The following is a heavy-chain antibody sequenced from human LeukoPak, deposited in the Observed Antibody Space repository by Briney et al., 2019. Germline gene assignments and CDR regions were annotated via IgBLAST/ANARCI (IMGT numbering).Heavy chain of an antibody. V-gene: IGHV4-34*01. CDR1: GGSFSGYY. J-gene: IGHJ3*02. CDR2: INHSGNT. CDR3: ASPIYGDYTENGFDI. Sequence: SETLSLTCAVYGGSFSGYYWSWIRQPPGKGLEWIGEINHSGNTNYNPSLKSRVTILADTSKNQFSLKLNSVTAADTAVYYCASPIYGDYTENGFDIWGQGTMVTVSS. D-gene: IGHD4-17*01.